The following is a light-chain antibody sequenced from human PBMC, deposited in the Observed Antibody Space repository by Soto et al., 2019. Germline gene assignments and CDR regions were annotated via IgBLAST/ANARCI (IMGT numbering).Light chain of an antibody. CDR1: QSISTY. Sequence: DIQMTQSPSSLSASVGDRVTITCRASQSISTYLNWYQQKPGKAPKLLINAASSLQSGVPSRFSGSGSGTDLTLTISSLQPEDFSTYYCQQSYSTPWTFGQGTKMEIK. J-gene: IGKJ1*01. V-gene: IGKV1-39*01. CDR2: AAS. CDR3: QQSYSTPWT.